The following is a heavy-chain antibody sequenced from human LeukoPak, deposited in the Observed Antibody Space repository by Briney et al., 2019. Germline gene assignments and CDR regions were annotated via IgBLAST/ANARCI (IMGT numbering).Heavy chain of an antibody. D-gene: IGHD4-17*01. Sequence: GGSLRLSCAASGFTFDDYAMHCVRQAPGKCLEWVSGISWDSGSIGYADSVKGRFTTSRDNAKNSLYLQMNSLRAEDTALYYCAKDLSGSVTTSYYYYGMDVWGQGTTVTVSS. CDR2: ISWDSGSI. CDR1: GFTFDDYA. J-gene: IGHJ6*02. CDR3: AKDLSGSVTTSYYYYGMDV. V-gene: IGHV3-9*01.